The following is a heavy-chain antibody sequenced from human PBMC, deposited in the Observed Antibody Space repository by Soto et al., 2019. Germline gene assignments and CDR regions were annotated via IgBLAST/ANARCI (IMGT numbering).Heavy chain of an antibody. D-gene: IGHD6-13*01. J-gene: IGHJ4*02. V-gene: IGHV3-21*01. Sequence: EVQLVESGGGLVKPGGSLRLSCAASGFTFSNYNMNWVRQAPGKGLEWVSSISSSSSYIYYADSVKGRFTISRDSAKNSLYLKMNSLSAEDTAVYYCARVQSGSSWNPTDYWGQGTLVTVSS. CDR2: ISSSSSYI. CDR1: GFTFSNYN. CDR3: ARVQSGSSWNPTDY.